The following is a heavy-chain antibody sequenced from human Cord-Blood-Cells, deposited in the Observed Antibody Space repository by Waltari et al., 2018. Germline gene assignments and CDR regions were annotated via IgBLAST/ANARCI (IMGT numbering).Heavy chain of an antibody. CDR3: ARQHYGSGSYYNG. Sequence: QVQLQQWGAGLLKPSETLSLTCAVYGGSFSGYYWSWIRQPPGKGLEWIGEINHSGRTNYNPSLKSRVTISVDTSKNQFSLKLSSVTAADTAVYYCARQHYGSGSYYNGWGQGTLVTVSS. D-gene: IGHD3-10*01. CDR1: GGSFSGYY. J-gene: IGHJ4*02. CDR2: INHSGRT. V-gene: IGHV4-34*01.